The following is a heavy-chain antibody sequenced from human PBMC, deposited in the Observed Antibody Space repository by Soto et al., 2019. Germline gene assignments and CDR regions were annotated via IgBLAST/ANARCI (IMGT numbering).Heavy chain of an antibody. CDR1: GYTFTSYA. D-gene: IGHD5-12*01. CDR3: AKDGGKDGYFGNWFDP. J-gene: IGHJ5*02. Sequence: ASVKVSCKASGYTFTSYAMHWVRQAPGQRLEWMGWINAGNGNTKYSQKFQGRVTITADKSTSTAYMELSSLRSDDTAVYYCAKDGGKDGYFGNWFDPWGQGTLVTVSS. CDR2: INAGNGNT. V-gene: IGHV1-3*01.